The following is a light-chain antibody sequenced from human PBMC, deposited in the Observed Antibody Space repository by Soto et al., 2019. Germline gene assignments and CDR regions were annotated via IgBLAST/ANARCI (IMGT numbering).Light chain of an antibody. V-gene: IGLV2-8*01. CDR3: SSYAGSNNFGV. CDR2: DVN. J-gene: IGLJ1*01. CDR1: SSDVGGYNY. Sequence: QSALTQPPSASGSPGQSVTISCTGTSSDVGGYNYVSWYQQHPGKAPKLMIYDVNKRPSGVPDRFSGFKSGNTTSLTVSGLQAEDEADYYCSSYAGSNNFGVFGTGTKLTVL.